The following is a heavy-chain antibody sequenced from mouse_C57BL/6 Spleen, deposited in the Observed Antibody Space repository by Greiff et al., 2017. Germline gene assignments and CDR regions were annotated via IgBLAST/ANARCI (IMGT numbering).Heavy chain of an antibody. V-gene: IGHV1-81*01. J-gene: IGHJ2*01. CDR1: GYTFTSYG. CDR2: IYPRSGNT. Sequence: QVQLQQSGAELARPGASVKLSCKASGYTFTSYGISWVKQRTGQGLEWIGEIYPRSGNTYYNEKFKGKATLTADKSSSTAYMELRSLTSEDSAVYFCARVTTVVARNFDYWGQGTTLTVSS. CDR3: ARVTTVVARNFDY. D-gene: IGHD1-1*01.